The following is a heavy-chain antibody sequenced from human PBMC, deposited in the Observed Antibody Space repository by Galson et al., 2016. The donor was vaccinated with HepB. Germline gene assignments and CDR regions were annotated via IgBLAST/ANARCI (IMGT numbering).Heavy chain of an antibody. CDR1: GFTFNNYD. V-gene: IGHV3-13*01. CDR3: VRDLCSKVRCGGLDALDT. J-gene: IGHJ3*02. CDR2: IGIGGDT. D-gene: IGHD2-2*01. Sequence: FLRLSCAASGFTFNNYDMHWVRQVIGKGLEWVSGIGIGGDTYYAASVKGRFIISRDNGENSLYLQMDSLTAGDTAVYYCVRDLCSKVRCGGLDALDTWGKGTMVTVSS.